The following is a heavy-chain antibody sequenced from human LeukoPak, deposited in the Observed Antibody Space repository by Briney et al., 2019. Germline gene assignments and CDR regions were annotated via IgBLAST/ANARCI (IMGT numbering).Heavy chain of an antibody. D-gene: IGHD6-13*01. CDR3: ARAYGSSWSSIYYYYMDV. Sequence: SETLSLTCAIYGGSFSGYYWSWIRQPPGKGLEWLGNIYSSGSTYYNPSLKSRVTISLDTSKNQFSLKVNSVTATDTAVYYCARAYGSSWSSIYYYYMDVWGKGTTVTISS. CDR2: IYSSGST. J-gene: IGHJ6*03. V-gene: IGHV4-34*01. CDR1: GGSFSGYY.